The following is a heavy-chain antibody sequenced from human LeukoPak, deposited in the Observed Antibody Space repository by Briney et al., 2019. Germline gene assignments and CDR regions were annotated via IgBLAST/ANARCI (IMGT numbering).Heavy chain of an antibody. CDR3: ARGMSAAYDYNWFDP. V-gene: IGHV4-34*01. J-gene: IGHJ5*02. Sequence: PSETLSLTCAVYWSWIRQPPGKGLEWIGEINHSGSTNYNPSLKSRVTISVDTSKNQFSLKLSSVTAADTAVYFCARGMSAAYDYNWFDPWGEGTLVTVSS. D-gene: IGHD5-12*01. CDR2: INHSGST.